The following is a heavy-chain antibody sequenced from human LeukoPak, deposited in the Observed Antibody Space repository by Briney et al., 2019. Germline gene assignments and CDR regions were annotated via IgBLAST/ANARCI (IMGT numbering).Heavy chain of an antibody. CDR3: ARESRYSSGWVDY. Sequence: SETLSLTCTVSGGSISSSSYYWGWIRQPPGKGLEWIGSIYYSGSTYYNPSLKSRVTISVDTSHNQFSLKLSSVTAADTAVYYCARESRYSSGWVDYWGQGTLVTVSS. V-gene: IGHV4-39*07. CDR1: GGSISSSSYY. D-gene: IGHD6-19*01. J-gene: IGHJ4*02. CDR2: IYYSGST.